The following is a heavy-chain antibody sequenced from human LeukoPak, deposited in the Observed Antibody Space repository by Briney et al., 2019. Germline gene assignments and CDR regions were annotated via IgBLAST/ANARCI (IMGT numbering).Heavy chain of an antibody. Sequence: SETLSLTCAVYGGSFSGYYWSWIRQPPGKGLEWIGEINHSGSTNYNPSLKSRVTIPVDTSKNQFSLKLSSVTAADTAVYYCARGVYYDSSGYPLGYYGMDVWGQGTTATVSS. V-gene: IGHV4-34*01. CDR3: ARGVYYDSSGYPLGYYGMDV. CDR2: INHSGST. J-gene: IGHJ6*02. D-gene: IGHD3-22*01. CDR1: GGSFSGYY.